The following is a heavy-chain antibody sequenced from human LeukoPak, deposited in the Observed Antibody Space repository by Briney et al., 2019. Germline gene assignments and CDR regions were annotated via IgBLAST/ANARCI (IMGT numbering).Heavy chain of an antibody. Sequence: PGGSLRLSCAASGFTFSIYGMSWVRQAPGKGLEWVSGISVSGGLTYYADYVKGRFTTSRDDSTNTVYLQMNSLYYCAKDMPARGGSGWSRDYMDVWGKGTTVTISS. D-gene: IGHD6-19*01. CDR1: GFTFSIYG. V-gene: IGHV3-23*01. J-gene: IGHJ6*03. CDR2: ISVSGGLT. CDR3: GGSGWSRDYMDV.